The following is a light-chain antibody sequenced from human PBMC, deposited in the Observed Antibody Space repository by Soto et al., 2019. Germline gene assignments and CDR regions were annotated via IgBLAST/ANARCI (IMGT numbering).Light chain of an antibody. CDR1: QSVRSTF. CDR2: GAS. CDR3: QQYHDSPMNT. Sequence: VLPQSPDTLSLSPGDRTTLSCRASQSVRSTFLAWHQQKRGQAPRLILYGASNRAAGIPERFSGSASGIEFTHTVRRLERYDSAVYYCQQYHDSPMNTFRQGTELQIK. V-gene: IGKV3-20*01. J-gene: IGKJ2*01.